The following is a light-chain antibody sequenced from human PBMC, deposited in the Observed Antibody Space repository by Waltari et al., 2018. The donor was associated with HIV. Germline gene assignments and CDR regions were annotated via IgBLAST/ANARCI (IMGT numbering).Light chain of an antibody. CDR2: NNN. CDR3: AAWDDSLNGVV. J-gene: IGLJ2*01. CDR1: SSNIGSNT. V-gene: IGLV1-44*01. Sequence: QSVLTQPPSASGTPGQRVTISCSGSSSNIGSNTVSWYRQLPGTAPKLLMDNNNQRPSGVPDRFAGSKSGTSASLAISGLQSEDEANYYCAAWDDSLNGVVFGGGTKLTVL.